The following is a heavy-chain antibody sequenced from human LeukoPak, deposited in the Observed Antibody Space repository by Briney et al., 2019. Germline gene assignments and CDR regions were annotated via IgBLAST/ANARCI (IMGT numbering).Heavy chain of an antibody. Sequence: ASVKVSCKASGYTFTSYYMHWVRQAPGQGLEWMGIINPSGGSTSYAQKFQGRVTMTRDTSTSTVYMELSSLRSEDTAVHYCARDRKDIVVVPAPNGMDVWGQGTTVTVSS. V-gene: IGHV1-46*01. J-gene: IGHJ6*02. CDR2: INPSGGST. CDR3: ARDRKDIVVVPAPNGMDV. CDR1: GYTFTSYY. D-gene: IGHD2-2*01.